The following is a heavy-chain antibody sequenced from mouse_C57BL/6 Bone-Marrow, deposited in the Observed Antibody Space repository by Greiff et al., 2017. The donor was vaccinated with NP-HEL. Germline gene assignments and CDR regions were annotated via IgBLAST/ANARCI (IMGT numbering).Heavy chain of an antibody. CDR1: GFTFSSYG. V-gene: IGHV5-6*02. CDR3: ARGGKGGY. CDR2: ISSGGSYT. D-gene: IGHD1-1*02. J-gene: IGHJ2*01. Sequence: DVMLVESGGDLVKPGGSLKLSCAASGFTFSSYGMSWVRQTPDKRLEWVATISSGGSYTYYPDSVKGRFTISRDNAKNTLYLQMSSLKSEDTAMYYCARGGKGGYWGQGTTLTVSS.